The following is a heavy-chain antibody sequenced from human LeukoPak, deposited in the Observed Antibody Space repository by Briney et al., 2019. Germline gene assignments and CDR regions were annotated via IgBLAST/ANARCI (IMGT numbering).Heavy chain of an antibody. D-gene: IGHD1-7*01. J-gene: IGHJ6*03. CDR1: GYTFTSYY. CDR3: ARGTTWISPDWYMDV. Sequence: GASVKISCKASGYTFTSYYMSWVRQAPGQGLEWMGIINPSGGSTTYTQKFQGRVTMTRDTSTRIVYMELSSLKSEDTAVYYCARGTTWISPDWYMDVWGEGTTVTVSS. CDR2: INPSGGST. V-gene: IGHV1-46*01.